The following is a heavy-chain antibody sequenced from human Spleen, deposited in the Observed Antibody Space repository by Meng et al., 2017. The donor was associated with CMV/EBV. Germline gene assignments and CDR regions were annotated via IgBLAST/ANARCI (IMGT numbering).Heavy chain of an antibody. CDR2: IYYSGST. J-gene: IGHJ4*02. D-gene: IGHD3-22*01. CDR3: ARGFYDSSGYYYDY. Sequence: SETLSLTCTVSGGSISSGDYYWSWIRQPPGKGLEWIGYIYYSGSTNYNPSLKSRVTISVDTSKNQFSLKLSSVTAADTAVYYCARGFYDSSGYYYDYWGQGTLVTVSS. V-gene: IGHV4-61*08. CDR1: GGSISSGDYY.